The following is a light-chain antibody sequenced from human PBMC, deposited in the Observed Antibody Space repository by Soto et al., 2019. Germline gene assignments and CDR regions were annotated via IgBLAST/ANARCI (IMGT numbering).Light chain of an antibody. CDR1: NNDVGAFNL. Sequence: QSVLTQPASVSGSPGQSITISCTGTNNDVGAFNLVSWYQQHPVKAPKLIISGVTERPSGVSNRFSGSKSGNTASLTISGLQAEDEGDYYCCSYAGSGNYWIFGGGTKVTVL. CDR3: CSYAGSGNYWI. J-gene: IGLJ3*02. V-gene: IGLV2-23*02. CDR2: GVT.